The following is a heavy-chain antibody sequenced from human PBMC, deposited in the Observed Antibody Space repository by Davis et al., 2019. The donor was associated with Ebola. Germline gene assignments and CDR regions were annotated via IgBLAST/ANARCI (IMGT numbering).Heavy chain of an antibody. Sequence: SETLSLTCTVSGGSISSGDYYWSWIRQPPGKGLEWIGYIYYSGSTYYNPSLKSRVTISVDTSKNQFSLKLSSVTAADTAVYYCARDLGFTIFGVVKGGGWFDPWGQGTLVTVSS. CDR3: ARDLGFTIFGVVKGGGWFDP. J-gene: IGHJ5*02. D-gene: IGHD3-3*01. CDR2: IYYSGST. V-gene: IGHV4-30-4*01. CDR1: GGSISSGDYY.